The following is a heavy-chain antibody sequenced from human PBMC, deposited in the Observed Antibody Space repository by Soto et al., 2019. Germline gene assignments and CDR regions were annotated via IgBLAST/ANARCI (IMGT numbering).Heavy chain of an antibody. V-gene: IGHV1-18*01. CDR2: ISAEDGKT. Sequence: VKVSCKASGYTFTSYGISWVRQAPGQGLEWMGWISAEDGKTNYAQKFQGRVTMTEDTSTETAYMELSSLRSEDTAVYYCATSLYCSSTSCPPRAFDIWGQGTMVTVSS. J-gene: IGHJ3*02. D-gene: IGHD2-2*01. CDR3: ATSLYCSSTSCPPRAFDI. CDR1: GYTFTSYG.